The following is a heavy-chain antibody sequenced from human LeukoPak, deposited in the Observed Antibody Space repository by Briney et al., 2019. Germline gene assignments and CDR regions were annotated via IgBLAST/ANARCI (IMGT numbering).Heavy chain of an antibody. Sequence: GASVKVSCKASGYTFTGYYMHWVRQAPGQGLEWMGWINPNSGGTNYAQKFQGRVTMTRDTSISTAYMELSRLRSDDTAVYYCARGFQVSSSLGWFDPWGQGTLVTVSS. CDR1: GYTFTGYY. V-gene: IGHV1-2*02. CDR2: INPNSGGT. J-gene: IGHJ5*02. CDR3: ARGFQVSSSLGWFDP. D-gene: IGHD6-13*01.